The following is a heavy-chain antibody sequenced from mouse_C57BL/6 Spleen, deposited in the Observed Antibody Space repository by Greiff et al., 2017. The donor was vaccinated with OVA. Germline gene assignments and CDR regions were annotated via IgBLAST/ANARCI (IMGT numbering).Heavy chain of an antibody. CDR2: IDPENGDT. V-gene: IGHV14-4*01. CDR3: TTRYDYGDV. CDR1: GFNIKDDY. Sequence: EVMLVESGAELVRPGASVKLSCTASGFNIKDDYMHWVKQRPEQGLEWIGWIDPENGDTEYASKFQGKATITADTSSNTAYLQLSSLTSEDTAVYYCTTRYDYGDVWGTGTTVTVSS. J-gene: IGHJ1*03. D-gene: IGHD2-4*01.